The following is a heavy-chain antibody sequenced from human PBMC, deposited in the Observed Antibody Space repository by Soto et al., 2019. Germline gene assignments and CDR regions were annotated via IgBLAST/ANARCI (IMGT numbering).Heavy chain of an antibody. V-gene: IGHV3-30-3*01. CDR2: MSFDGNSK. J-gene: IGHJ4*02. CDR1: GFAISSYS. CDR3: TRGRSVIANDDFEY. Sequence: QVQLVESGGGVVQPGTSLRLSCAASGFAISSYSMHWVRQAPGKGLEWVAAMSFDGNSKYFADSVKGRFMISRDTSKNTWSLEMESLGAVDSALYHCTRGRSVIANDDFEYWGQGTQVTVSS. D-gene: IGHD2-21*01.